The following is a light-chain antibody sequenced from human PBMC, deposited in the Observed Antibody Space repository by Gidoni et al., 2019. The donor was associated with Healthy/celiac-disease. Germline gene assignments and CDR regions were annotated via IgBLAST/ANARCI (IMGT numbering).Light chain of an antibody. V-gene: IGKV3-15*01. CDR2: GAS. CDR3: QQYNNWPMYT. CDR1: QSVRSN. J-gene: IGKJ2*01. Sequence: DIVMTQSSATLSVSPGERATLPCRASQSVRSNLAWYQQKPGQAPRLLIYGASTRATGIPARFSGSGSGTEFTLTISSLQSEDFAVYYCQQYNNWPMYTFGQGTKLEIK.